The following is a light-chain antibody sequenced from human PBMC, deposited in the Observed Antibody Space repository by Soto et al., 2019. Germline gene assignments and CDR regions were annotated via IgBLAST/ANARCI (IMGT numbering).Light chain of an antibody. V-gene: IGKV1-27*01. J-gene: IGKJ1*01. CDR1: QGISNF. Sequence: IQMTQSPSTLSASVGDRVTITCRASQGISNFLAWYQQKTGKVPNLLIYGASTLQSGVTSRFSASGSGTDFTLTISSLRYDDNETYYSQNYHSAPWTFGQGTKVQIK. CDR2: GAS. CDR3: QNYHSAPWT.